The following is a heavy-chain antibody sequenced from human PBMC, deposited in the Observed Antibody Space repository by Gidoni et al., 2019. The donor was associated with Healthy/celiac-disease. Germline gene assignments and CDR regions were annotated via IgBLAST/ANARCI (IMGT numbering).Heavy chain of an antibody. J-gene: IGHJ4*02. CDR3: ARDRYTYYYDSSGYPDY. D-gene: IGHD3-22*01. V-gene: IGHV3-30*01. Sequence: YGDSVKGRFTISRDNSKNTLYLQMNSLRAEDTAVYYCARDRYTYYYDSSGYPDYWGQGTLVTVSS.